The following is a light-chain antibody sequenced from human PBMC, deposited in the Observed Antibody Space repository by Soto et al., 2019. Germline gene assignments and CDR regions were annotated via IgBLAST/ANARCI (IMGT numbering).Light chain of an antibody. CDR3: CSYAGSSNPNYV. CDR1: SSDVGSYNL. V-gene: IGLV2-23*01. Sequence: QSALTQPASVSGSPGQSITISCTGTSSDVGSYNLVSWYQQHPGKAPKLMIYEGSKRPSGVSNRFSGSKSGNTASLTISGLQAEDEADYYCCSYAGSSNPNYVFGTGTKVTVL. J-gene: IGLJ1*01. CDR2: EGS.